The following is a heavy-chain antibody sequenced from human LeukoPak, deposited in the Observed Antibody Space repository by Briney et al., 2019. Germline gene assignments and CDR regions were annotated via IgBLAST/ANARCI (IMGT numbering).Heavy chain of an antibody. V-gene: IGHV4-59*01. Sequence: PSETLSLTCTVSGGSISSYYWSWIRQPPGKGLEWIGYIYYSGSTNYNPSLKSRVTISVDTSKNQFSLKLSSVTAADTAVYYCARVSIPYSSSWYYFDYWGQGTLVTVSS. CDR2: IYYSGST. CDR3: ARVSIPYSSSWYYFDY. CDR1: GGSISSYY. J-gene: IGHJ4*02. D-gene: IGHD6-13*01.